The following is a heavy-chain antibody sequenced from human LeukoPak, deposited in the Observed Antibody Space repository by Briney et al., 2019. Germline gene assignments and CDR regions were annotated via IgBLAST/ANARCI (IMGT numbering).Heavy chain of an antibody. V-gene: IGHV4-59*12. D-gene: IGHD1-7*01. CDR2: ISYSGST. Sequence: SETLSLTCTVSGGSISNSYWNWIRQPPGKGLEWIGYISYSGSTKYNPSLQSRVTMSVDTSKNQFSLKLTSVTAADTAVYYCARETGTSNMDVWGQGTTVTVSS. J-gene: IGHJ6*02. CDR1: GGSISNSY. CDR3: ARETGTSNMDV.